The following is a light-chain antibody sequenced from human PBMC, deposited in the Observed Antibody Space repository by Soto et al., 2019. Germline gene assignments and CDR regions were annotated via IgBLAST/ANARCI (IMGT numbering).Light chain of an antibody. CDR1: QSLLHSNGNTY. J-gene: IGKJ5*01. Sequence: IVMTQSPLSLPVTPGEPASISCRSTQSLLHSNGNTYLDWYLQKSGQSPQLLISLGSNRASGVPDRFSGSESGTDFTLKISRVEAEDVGVYYCMQGLQIPITFGQGTRLEIK. CDR2: LGS. V-gene: IGKV2-28*01. CDR3: MQGLQIPIT.